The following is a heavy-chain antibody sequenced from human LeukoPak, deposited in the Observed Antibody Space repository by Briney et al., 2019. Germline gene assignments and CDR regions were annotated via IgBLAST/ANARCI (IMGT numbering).Heavy chain of an antibody. Sequence: ETPSLTCTVSGDSIRGSSFYWGWIRQPPGKGLEWIGSLSYSGSNYYNPSLSSRVSISVDTSNNQFYLNLISVTAADTAVYYCARHGHDTSGNYYVGWFDPWGQGTLVTVSS. V-gene: IGHV4-39*01. D-gene: IGHD3-22*01. CDR1: GDSIRGSSFY. CDR3: ARHGHDTSGNYYVGWFDP. J-gene: IGHJ5*02. CDR2: LSYSGSN.